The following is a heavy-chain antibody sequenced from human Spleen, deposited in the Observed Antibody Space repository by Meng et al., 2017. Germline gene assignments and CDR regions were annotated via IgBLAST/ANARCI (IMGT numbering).Heavy chain of an antibody. V-gene: IGHV4-31*01. D-gene: IGHD3-10*01. CDR2: IYYSGST. CDR1: GGSISSGGYY. Sequence: QVHVPGVGPSLGTPSQTLSLTLTVSGGSISSGGYYWSWIRQHPGKGLAWIGYIYYSGSTYYNPSLKSLVTISVDTSKNQFSLKLSSVTAADTAVYYCARLPELLWFGELSFDPWGQGTLVTVSS. CDR3: ARLPELLWFGELSFDP. J-gene: IGHJ5*02.